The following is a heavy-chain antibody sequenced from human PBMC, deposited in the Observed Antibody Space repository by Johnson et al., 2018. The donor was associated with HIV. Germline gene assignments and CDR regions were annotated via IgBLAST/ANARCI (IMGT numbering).Heavy chain of an antibody. CDR2: ISGSSSVT. V-gene: IGHV3-11*05. J-gene: IGHJ3*01. Sequence: VQLVESGGGLAKPAWSPRLSCAASQFIFSNYYMNCVRQAPGKGLEWVSSISGSSSVTNHADSVAYYADSVKGRFTISRDNSKNTLYLQMNSLRAEDTALYYCAKDSSPSWRRYDAFDFWGQWTMVTVSS. D-gene: IGHD2-2*01. CDR3: AKDSSPSWRRYDAFDF. CDR1: QFIFSNYY.